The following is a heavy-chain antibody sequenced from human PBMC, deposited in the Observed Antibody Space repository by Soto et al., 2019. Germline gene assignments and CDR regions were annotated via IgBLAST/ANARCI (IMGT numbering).Heavy chain of an antibody. V-gene: IGHV3-33*01. CDR1: GFTFSSYG. CDR3: ARDSSSWYRSIDP. Sequence: QVQLVESGGGVVQPGRSLRLSCAASGFTFSSYGMHWVRQAPGKGLEWVAVIWYDGSNKYYGDSVKGRFTISRDNSKNTLYLQMNSLRGEDTAVYYCARDSSSWYRSIDPWGQGTLVTVSS. CDR2: IWYDGSNK. D-gene: IGHD6-13*01. J-gene: IGHJ5*02.